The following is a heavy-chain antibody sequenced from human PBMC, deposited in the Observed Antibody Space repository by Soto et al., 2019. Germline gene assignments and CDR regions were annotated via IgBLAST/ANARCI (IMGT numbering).Heavy chain of an antibody. D-gene: IGHD6-25*01. Sequence: QVQLQESGAGLVKPSETLSLTCTVSGGSISSYYWSWIRQPPGKGLEWIGYIHYSGSTNYNPSLKSRVTISVDTSKNQFSLKLNSVTAADTAVYYCARPHGGSSGWDNWFDSWGQGTLVTVSS. CDR1: GGSISSYY. V-gene: IGHV4-59*01. J-gene: IGHJ5*01. CDR2: IHYSGST. CDR3: ARPHGGSSGWDNWFDS.